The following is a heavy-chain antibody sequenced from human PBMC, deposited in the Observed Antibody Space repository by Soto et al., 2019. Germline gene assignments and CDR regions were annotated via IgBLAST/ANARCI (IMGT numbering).Heavy chain of an antibody. CDR2: ISYDGSNK. Sequence: QVQLVESGGGVVQPGRSLRLSCAASGFTFSSYGMHWVRQAPGKGLEWVAGISYDGSNKYYADSVKGRFTISRDNSKNTLYLQMNSLRAEDTAVYYCAKSFQHLVCGGDYYYYSMDVWVQGTTVTVSS. D-gene: IGHD6-6*01. V-gene: IGHV3-30*18. J-gene: IGHJ6*02. CDR3: AKSFQHLVCGGDYYYYSMDV. CDR1: GFTFSSYG.